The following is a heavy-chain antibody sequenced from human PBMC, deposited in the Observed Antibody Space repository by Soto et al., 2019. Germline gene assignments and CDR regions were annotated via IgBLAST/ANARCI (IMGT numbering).Heavy chain of an antibody. D-gene: IGHD6-6*01. Sequence: EVQLVESGGGLVKPGGSLRLSCAASGFTFRSYSMNWVRQAPGKGLEWVSSISSSGSYTYYADSVRGRFTISRDNAKNSLYLQMNSLRAEDTAVYYCARDRQQLVVGYYYYGMDVWGQGTTVTVAS. CDR2: ISSSGSYT. J-gene: IGHJ6*02. CDR3: ARDRQQLVVGYYYYGMDV. V-gene: IGHV3-21*01. CDR1: GFTFRSYS.